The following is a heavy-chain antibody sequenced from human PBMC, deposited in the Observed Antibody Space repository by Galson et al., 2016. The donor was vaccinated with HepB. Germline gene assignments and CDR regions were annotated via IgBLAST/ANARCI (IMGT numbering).Heavy chain of an antibody. CDR2: ISGSGGTT. V-gene: IGHV3-23*01. J-gene: IGHJ3*01. CDR1: GFTFSSFA. CDR3: AREGAFTYYDILTGYSPPDAFDV. D-gene: IGHD3-9*01. Sequence: SLRLSCAASGFTFSSFAINWVRQAPGKGLEWVSGISGSGGTTYHADSVTGRSTISRDNSKNTLYLQMNSLRAEDTAVYYCAREGAFTYYDILTGYSPPDAFDVWGQGTMVTVSS.